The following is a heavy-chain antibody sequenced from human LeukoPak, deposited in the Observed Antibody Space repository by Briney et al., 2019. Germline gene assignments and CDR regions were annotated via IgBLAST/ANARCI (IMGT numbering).Heavy chain of an antibody. V-gene: IGHV3-20*04. D-gene: IGHD4-17*01. J-gene: IGHJ6*03. CDR2: INWNGGST. Sequence: GGSLRLSCAASGFTFDDYGMSWVRQAPGKGLEWVSGINWNGGSTGYADSVKGRFTISRDNAKNSLYLQMNSLRAEDTALYYCARGLRHCGDYGYYMDVWGKGTTVTVPS. CDR1: GFTFDDYG. CDR3: ARGLRHCGDYGYYMDV.